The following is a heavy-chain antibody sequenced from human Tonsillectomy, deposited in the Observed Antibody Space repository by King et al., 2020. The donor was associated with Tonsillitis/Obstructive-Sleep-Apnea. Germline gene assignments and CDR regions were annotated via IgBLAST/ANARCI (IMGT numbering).Heavy chain of an antibody. V-gene: IGHV3-23*04. Sequence: VQLVESGGGLLQPGGSLRLSCAASGFTFNTYAMSWVRQAPGKGLDRISAISASGGSTFYADSVKGRFTISRDNSKNTLYLQMNSLRAEDTAVYYCANWPTVTSNYWGQGTLVTVSS. CDR1: GFTFNTYA. CDR2: ISASGGST. D-gene: IGHD4-17*01. CDR3: ANWPTVTSNY. J-gene: IGHJ4*02.